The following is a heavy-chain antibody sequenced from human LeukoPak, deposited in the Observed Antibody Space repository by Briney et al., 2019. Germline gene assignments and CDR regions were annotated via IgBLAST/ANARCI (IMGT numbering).Heavy chain of an antibody. Sequence: PSETLSLTCTVSGGSISGHYWTWIRQPPGKGLEWIGQIHYSGRPDYNPSLKSRVTITVDTSKNQLSLKVTSVTGADTAVYYCARFGVDYDMDVWGQGTTVTVSS. V-gene: IGHV4-59*11. CDR3: ARFGVDYDMDV. D-gene: IGHD3-16*01. CDR2: IHYSGRP. J-gene: IGHJ6*02. CDR1: GGSISGHY.